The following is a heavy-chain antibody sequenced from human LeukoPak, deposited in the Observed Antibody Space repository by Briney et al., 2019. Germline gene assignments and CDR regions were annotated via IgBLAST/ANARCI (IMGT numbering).Heavy chain of an antibody. CDR1: GYTFTGYF. Sequence: ASVKVSCKASGYTFTGYFMHWVRQAPGQGLEWMGWINPNSGGTNYSLKFQGRVTMTRDTSISTAYMELSSLRSDDTAVYYCARDYGDYTENYYYYYYMDVWGKGTTVTISS. CDR2: INPNSGGT. CDR3: ARDYGDYTENYYYYYYMDV. V-gene: IGHV1-2*02. J-gene: IGHJ6*03. D-gene: IGHD4-17*01.